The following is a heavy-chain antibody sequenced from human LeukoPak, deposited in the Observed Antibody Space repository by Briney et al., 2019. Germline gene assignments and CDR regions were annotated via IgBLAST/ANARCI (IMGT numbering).Heavy chain of an antibody. CDR2: ISYNGSI. CDR3: ARHTDYGGDSTWFDP. Sequence: SETLSLTCTVSGGSISWIRQPPGKGMEWIGYISYNGSINYNPSLKSRVTMSVDTSKNQFSLKLTSVTAADTAVYYCARHTDYGGDSTWFDPWGQGTLVTVSS. J-gene: IGHJ5*02. CDR1: GGSIS. D-gene: IGHD4-23*01. V-gene: IGHV4-59*08.